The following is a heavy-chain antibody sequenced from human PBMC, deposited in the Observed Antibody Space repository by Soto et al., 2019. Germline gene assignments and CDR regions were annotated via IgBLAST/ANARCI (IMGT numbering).Heavy chain of an antibody. V-gene: IGHV3-48*01. CDR1: GFTFSSYS. D-gene: IGHD6-13*01. Sequence: GGSLRLSCAASGFTSGFTFSSYSMNWVRQAPGKGLEWVSYISSSSSTIYYSPSFQGHVTISADKSISTAYLQWSSLKASDTAMYYCARLQAAAGDNDLTFDYWGQGTLVTVSS. CDR2: ISSSSSTI. CDR3: ARLQAAAGDNDLTFDY. J-gene: IGHJ4*02.